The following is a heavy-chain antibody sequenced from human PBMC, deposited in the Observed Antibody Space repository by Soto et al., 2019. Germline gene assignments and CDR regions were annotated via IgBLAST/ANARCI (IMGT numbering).Heavy chain of an antibody. CDR3: TTDPAVPAAILSDY. Sequence: GGSLRLSCAASGFTFSNAWVSWVRQAPGKGLEWVGRIKSKTDGGTTDYAAPVKGRFTISRDDSKNTLYLQMNSLKTEDTAVYYCTTDPAVPAAILSDYWGQGTLVTVSS. CDR1: GFTFSNAW. V-gene: IGHV3-15*01. CDR2: IKSKTDGGTT. J-gene: IGHJ4*02. D-gene: IGHD2-2*02.